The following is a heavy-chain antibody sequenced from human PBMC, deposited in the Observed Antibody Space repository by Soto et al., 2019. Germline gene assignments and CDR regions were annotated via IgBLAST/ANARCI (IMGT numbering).Heavy chain of an antibody. V-gene: IGHV4-59*01. Sequence: PSETLSLTCDVSGDFLTTYYWNWIRQSPGKGLEWIGYIFYGGHTNYNPSLRGRATISVDTSKNQFSLKLSSVTAADTAVYYCARSPQYSSGWNGGFDYWGQGTLVT. D-gene: IGHD6-19*01. CDR2: IFYGGHT. J-gene: IGHJ4*02. CDR1: GDFLTTYY. CDR3: ARSPQYSSGWNGGFDY.